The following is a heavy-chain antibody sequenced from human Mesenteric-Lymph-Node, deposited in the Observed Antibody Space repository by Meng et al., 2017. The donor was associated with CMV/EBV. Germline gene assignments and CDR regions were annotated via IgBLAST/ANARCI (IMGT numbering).Heavy chain of an antibody. J-gene: IGHJ5*02. V-gene: IGHV1-18*01. CDR2: ISGYNGDT. CDR3: ARHLYYYDSGAYYSLNWFDP. CDR1: SYG. D-gene: IGHD3-22*01. Sequence: SYGIIWVRQAPGQGLEWMGWISGYNGDTNYAQELQGRVTMTTDTSTSTAYMELRSLRSDDTAVYYCARHLYYYDSGAYYSLNWFDPWGQGTLVTVSS.